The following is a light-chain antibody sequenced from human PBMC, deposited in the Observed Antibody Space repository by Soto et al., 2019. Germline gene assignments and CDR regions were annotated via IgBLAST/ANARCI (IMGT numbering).Light chain of an antibody. CDR3: ISYTSSNTLV. CDR1: SSDVGGYNY. V-gene: IGLV2-14*01. CDR2: EVT. J-gene: IGLJ2*01. Sequence: QSALTQPASVSGSPGQSITISCTGTSSDVGGYNYVSWYQQYPGKAPKVMIYEVTNRPSGVSKRFSGSKSGNTASLTISVLQAEDEADYYCISYTSSNTLVFGGGTKVTVL.